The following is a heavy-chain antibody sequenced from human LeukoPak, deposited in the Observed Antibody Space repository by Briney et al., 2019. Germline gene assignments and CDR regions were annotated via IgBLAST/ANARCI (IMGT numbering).Heavy chain of an antibody. CDR2: IYYNGSP. Sequence: SETLSLTCTVSGGSISSYYWSWIRQPPGKGLEWIGFIYYNGSPYYNPSLKSRVSMSVDTSKNQFSLKLSSVTAADTAVYYCARLSTVTTSFDYWGQGTLVTVSS. V-gene: IGHV4-59*12. CDR1: GGSISSYY. D-gene: IGHD4-11*01. CDR3: ARLSTVTTSFDY. J-gene: IGHJ4*02.